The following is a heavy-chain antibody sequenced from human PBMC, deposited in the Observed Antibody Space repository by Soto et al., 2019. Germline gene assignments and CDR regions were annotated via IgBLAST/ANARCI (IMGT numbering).Heavy chain of an antibody. CDR1: GLNFNGYT. CDR3: AKGSFITMVRGVNNWFDP. D-gene: IGHD3-10*01. CDR2: IAGTGSST. Sequence: GGSLRLSCATSGLNFNGYTMSWVRQAPGQGLEWVSGIAGTGSSTYYADSVKGRFTLSRDNSKNTLYLQMNSLRAEDTAVYYCAKGSFITMVRGVNNWFDPWGQGTLVTVSS. V-gene: IGHV3-23*01. J-gene: IGHJ5*02.